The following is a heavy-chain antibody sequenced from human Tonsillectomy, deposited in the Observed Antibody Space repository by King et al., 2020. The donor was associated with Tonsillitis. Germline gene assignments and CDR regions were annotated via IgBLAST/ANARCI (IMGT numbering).Heavy chain of an antibody. Sequence: VQLQESGPGLVKPSETLSLTCTVSSGSISSYYWSWIRQPPGKTLEWIGYIYHNGKTNYTPSLKSRVTISIDKSKNQFSLKLSSVTAADTAVYYCAGGVDYYDISGYFYEGGWFDPWGQGTLVTVSS. CDR1: SGSISSYY. V-gene: IGHV4-59*01. CDR3: AGGVDYYDISGYFYEGGWFDP. J-gene: IGHJ5*02. D-gene: IGHD3-22*01. CDR2: IYHNGKT.